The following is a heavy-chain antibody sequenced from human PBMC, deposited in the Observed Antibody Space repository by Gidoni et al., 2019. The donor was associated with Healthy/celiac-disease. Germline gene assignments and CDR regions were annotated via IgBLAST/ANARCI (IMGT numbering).Heavy chain of an antibody. CDR3: ARDTAMVYYYYGMDV. D-gene: IGHD5-18*01. J-gene: IGHJ6*02. CDR2: ISYDGSNK. V-gene: IGHV3-30-3*01. Sequence: QVQLLESGGGVVQPGRSLRLSCADSGFTFSSYAMHWVRQAPGKGLEWGAVISYDGSNKYYADSVKGRFTISRDNSKNTLYLQMNSLRAEDTAVYYCARDTAMVYYYYGMDVWGQGTTVTVSS. CDR1: GFTFSSYA.